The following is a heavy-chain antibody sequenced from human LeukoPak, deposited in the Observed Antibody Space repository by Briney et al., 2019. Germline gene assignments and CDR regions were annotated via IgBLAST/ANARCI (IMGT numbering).Heavy chain of an antibody. CDR1: GYTFTSYD. Sequence: RASVKVSCKASGYTFTSYDINWVRQATGQGREWMGWMNPNSGNTGYAQKFQGRVTMTRNTSISTAYMELSSLRSEDTAVYYCARQLAAQDYYYYMDVWGKGTTVTVSS. CDR3: ARQLAAQDYYYYMDV. CDR2: MNPNSGNT. V-gene: IGHV1-8*01. J-gene: IGHJ6*03. D-gene: IGHD6-6*01.